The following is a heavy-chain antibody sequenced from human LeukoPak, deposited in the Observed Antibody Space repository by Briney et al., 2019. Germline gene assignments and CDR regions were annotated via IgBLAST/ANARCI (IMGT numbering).Heavy chain of an antibody. CDR2: ISSSSSYI. V-gene: IGHV3-21*01. CDR3: ARAWSIAARIDY. J-gene: IGHJ4*02. CDR1: GFTFSSYS. Sequence: GGSLRLSCAASGFTFSSYSMNWVRQAPGKGLEWVSSISSSSSYIYYADSVKGRFTISRDNAKNSLYLQMNSLRAEDTAVYYCARAWSIAARIDYWGQGTLVTASS. D-gene: IGHD6-6*01.